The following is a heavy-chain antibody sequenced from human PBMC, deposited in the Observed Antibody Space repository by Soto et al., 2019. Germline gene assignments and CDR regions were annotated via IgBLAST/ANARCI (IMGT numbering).Heavy chain of an antibody. V-gene: IGHV3-23*01. CDR2: ISASGGNT. Sequence: VQLLESGGGLVQPGGSLRLSCAASGFSFSTNAMSWVRQAPGKGLEWVSGISASGGNTYYADSVKGRFTISRDNSKNTLYLQMNSLRAGDTAVYYCAKDFYSTSYSTSSFSAFDFWGQGTVVTVSS. CDR3: AKDFYSTSYSTSSFSAFDF. D-gene: IGHD6-6*01. J-gene: IGHJ3*01. CDR1: GFSFSTNA.